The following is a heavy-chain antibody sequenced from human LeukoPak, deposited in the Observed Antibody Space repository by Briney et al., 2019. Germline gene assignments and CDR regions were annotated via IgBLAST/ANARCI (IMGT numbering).Heavy chain of an antibody. CDR1: GYSISSGYY. CDR2: IYHSGST. J-gene: IGHJ4*02. D-gene: IGHD3-22*01. Sequence: SETLSLTCTVSGYSISSGYYWGWIRQPPGKGLEWIGSIYHSGSTYYNPSLKSRVTISVDTSKNQFSLKLSSVTAADTAVYYCAREGSRYDSSGYYSDWGQGTLVTVSS. V-gene: IGHV4-38-2*02. CDR3: AREGSRYDSSGYYSD.